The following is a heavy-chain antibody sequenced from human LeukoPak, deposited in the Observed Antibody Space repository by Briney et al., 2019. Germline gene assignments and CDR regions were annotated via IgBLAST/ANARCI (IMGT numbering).Heavy chain of an antibody. D-gene: IGHD3-3*01. CDR2: ISYDGSNK. V-gene: IGHV3-30-3*01. CDR1: GFTFSSYA. Sequence: PGRSLRLSCAAPGFTFSSYAMHWVRQAPGKGLEWVAVISYDGSNKYYADSVKGRFTISRDNSKNTLYLQMNSLRAEDTAVYYCARGKFGFWSGYPTDYWGQGTLVTVSS. J-gene: IGHJ4*02. CDR3: ARGKFGFWSGYPTDY.